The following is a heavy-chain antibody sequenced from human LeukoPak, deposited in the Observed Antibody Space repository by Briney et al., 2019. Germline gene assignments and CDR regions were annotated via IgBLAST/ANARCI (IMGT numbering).Heavy chain of an antibody. CDR1: GGTFSSYA. J-gene: IGHJ4*02. V-gene: IGHV1-2*02. CDR3: ARDLGRDLNAILRGVIYTFDF. CDR2: VNPKSGGT. D-gene: IGHD3-10*01. Sequence: ASVKVSCKASGGTFSSYAISWVRQAPGQGLEWMGWVNPKSGGTNYAQKFQGRVSMTRDTSISTAYMELSRLRSDDTAVYYCARDLGRDLNAILRGVIYTFDFWGQGTLVTVSS.